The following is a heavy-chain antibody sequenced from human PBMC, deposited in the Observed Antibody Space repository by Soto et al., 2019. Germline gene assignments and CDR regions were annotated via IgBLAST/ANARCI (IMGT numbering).Heavy chain of an antibody. V-gene: IGHV4-31*03. D-gene: IGHD3-16*01. Sequence: KPSYTLSLTCTFSGGSISSGGYYWSWIRQHPGKGLEWIGEINHSGSTNYNPSLKSRVTISIDTSMNQFSLKLSSMTAADTATYHCARGGGYYYMDVWDKGTTVTVSS. CDR3: ARGGGYYYMDV. CDR1: GGSISSGGYY. CDR2: INHSGST. J-gene: IGHJ6*03.